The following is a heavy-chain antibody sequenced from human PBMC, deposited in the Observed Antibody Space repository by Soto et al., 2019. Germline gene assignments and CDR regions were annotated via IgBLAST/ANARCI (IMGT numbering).Heavy chain of an antibody. D-gene: IGHD2-2*01. CDR1: GYTFTSYG. J-gene: IGHJ5*02. V-gene: IGHV1-18*01. Sequence: GASVKVSCKASGYTFTSYGIIWVRQAPGQGLEWMGWISAYNGNTNYAQKLQGRVTMTTDTSTSTAYMELRSLRSDDTAVYYCARGCSSTSCYAGDWFDPWGQGTLVTVSS. CDR3: ARGCSSTSCYAGDWFDP. CDR2: ISAYNGNT.